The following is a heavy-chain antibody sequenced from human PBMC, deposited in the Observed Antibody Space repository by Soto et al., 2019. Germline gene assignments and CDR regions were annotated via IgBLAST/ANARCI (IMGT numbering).Heavy chain of an antibody. J-gene: IGHJ3*02. D-gene: IGHD3-9*01. CDR2: ISSSSSYT. CDR3: ARDGGILTGTAAFDI. V-gene: IGHV3-11*05. Sequence: QVQLLESGGGLVKPGGSLRLSCAASGFTFSDYYMSWIRQAPGKGLEWVSYISSSSSYTDYADSVKGRFTISRDNAKNSLDLQMNSLRAEDTAVYYCARDGGILTGTAAFDIWGQGTMVTVSS. CDR1: GFTFSDYY.